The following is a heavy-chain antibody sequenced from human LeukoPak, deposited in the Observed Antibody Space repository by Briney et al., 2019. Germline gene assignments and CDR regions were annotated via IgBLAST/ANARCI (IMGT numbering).Heavy chain of an antibody. D-gene: IGHD2-2*01. Sequence: GASVKVSCKTSGYTFTNFGVNWVRQAPGQGLEWMGWISAYNGNTNYAQKLQGRVTMTTDTSTSTAYMELRSLRSDDTAVYYCASNIVVVPAATYGMDVWGQGTTVTVSS. CDR3: ASNIVVVPAATYGMDV. CDR2: ISAYNGNT. CDR1: GYTFTNFG. V-gene: IGHV1-18*01. J-gene: IGHJ6*02.